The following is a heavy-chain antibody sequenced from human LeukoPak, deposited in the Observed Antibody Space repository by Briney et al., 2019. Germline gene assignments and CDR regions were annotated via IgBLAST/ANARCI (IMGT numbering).Heavy chain of an antibody. J-gene: IGHJ6*03. Sequence: ASVKVSCKASGYTFTSYYMHWVRQAPGQGLKWMGILNPSGGSTSYAQKFQGRVTITADKSTSTAYMELSSLRSEDTAVYYCAREEGIAAAGGHYYHYYMDVWGKGTTVTVSS. V-gene: IGHV1-46*01. CDR3: AREEGIAAAGGHYYHYYMDV. D-gene: IGHD6-13*01. CDR2: LNPSGGST. CDR1: GYTFTSYY.